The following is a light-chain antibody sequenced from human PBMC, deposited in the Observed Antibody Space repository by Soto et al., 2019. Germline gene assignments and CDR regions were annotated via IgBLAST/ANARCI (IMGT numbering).Light chain of an antibody. J-gene: IGLJ2*01. CDR1: SSDVGGYNY. Sequence: QSALTQPPSASGSPGQSVTISCTGTSSDVGGYNYVSWYQQLPGKAPKLMIYEVTKRPSGVPDRFSGSKSGNTASLTVSGLQAEYEADYYCSANAGSNNLGFGGGTKLTVL. V-gene: IGLV2-8*01. CDR3: SANAGSNNLG. CDR2: EVT.